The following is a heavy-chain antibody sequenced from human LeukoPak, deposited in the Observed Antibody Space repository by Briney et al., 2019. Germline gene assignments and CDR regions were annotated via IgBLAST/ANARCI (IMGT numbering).Heavy chain of an antibody. Sequence: SETLSLTCTVSGGSLTNYYWTWIRQPPGKGLEWIGYIFFTGSDNSNYNPSLRSRVTISIDTSKNQFSLKLSSVTAADTAVYYCARKPIVNSAWYYFDYWGQGTLVTVSS. CDR1: GGSLTNYY. CDR3: ARKPIVNSAWYYFDY. CDR2: IFFTGSDNS. J-gene: IGHJ4*02. D-gene: IGHD3-22*01. V-gene: IGHV4-59*12.